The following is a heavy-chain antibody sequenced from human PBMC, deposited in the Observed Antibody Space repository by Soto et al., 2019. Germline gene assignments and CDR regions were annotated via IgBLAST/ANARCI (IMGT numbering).Heavy chain of an antibody. V-gene: IGHV3-48*02. Sequence: EVQLVESGGGLVQPGGSLRLSCAASGFKISSSSMNWVRQAPGRGLEWVAYISDSGSNTLSADAVKGQFTVSRDTAKNSVYMKMSGDNDEDRTEDYSGRNYYDSGCYDGIDVWGQGTTVTVSS. CDR1: GFKISSSS. J-gene: IGHJ6*02. CDR3: GRNYYDSGCYDGIDV. CDR2: ISDSGSNT. D-gene: IGHD3-22*01.